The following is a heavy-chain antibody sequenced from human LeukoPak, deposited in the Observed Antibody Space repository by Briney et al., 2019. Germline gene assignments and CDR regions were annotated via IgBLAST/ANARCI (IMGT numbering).Heavy chain of an antibody. Sequence: GGSLRLSCAASGFTFSSYAMSWVRQASGKGLEWVSAISGSGGSTYYADSVKGRFTISRDNSKNTLYLQMNSLRAEDTAVYYCAKDLRYSYGPSDYWGQGTLVTVSS. CDR3: AKDLRYSYGPSDY. D-gene: IGHD5-18*01. J-gene: IGHJ4*02. CDR1: GFTFSSYA. V-gene: IGHV3-23*01. CDR2: ISGSGGST.